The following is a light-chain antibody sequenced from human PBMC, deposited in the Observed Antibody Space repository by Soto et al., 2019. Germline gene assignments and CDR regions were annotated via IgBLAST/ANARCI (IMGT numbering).Light chain of an antibody. CDR3: QQYTNWPIT. V-gene: IGKV3D-15*01. CDR2: GIS. J-gene: IGKJ5*01. Sequence: EMVMTQSPGTLSVSPGERATLSCRASQTVGRDYLAWYQHKPGQAPRLLIYGISNRATGIPDRFCGSGSGTEFTLTISSVQPEDVAIYYCQQYTNWPITFGQGTRLELK. CDR1: QTVGRDY.